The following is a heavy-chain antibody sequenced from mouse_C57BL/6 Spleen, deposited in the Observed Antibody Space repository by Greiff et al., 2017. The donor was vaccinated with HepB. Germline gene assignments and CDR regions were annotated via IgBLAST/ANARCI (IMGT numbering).Heavy chain of an antibody. Sequence: EVQRVESGGGLVKPGGSLKLSCAASGFTFSSYAMSWVRQTPEKRLEWVATISDGGSYTYYPDNVKGRFTISRDNSKNNLYLQMSILKSEDTAMYYGASLTGSFAYWGQGTLVTVSA. CDR3: ASLTGSFAY. J-gene: IGHJ3*01. V-gene: IGHV5-4*01. CDR1: GFTFSSYA. D-gene: IGHD4-1*01. CDR2: ISDGGSYT.